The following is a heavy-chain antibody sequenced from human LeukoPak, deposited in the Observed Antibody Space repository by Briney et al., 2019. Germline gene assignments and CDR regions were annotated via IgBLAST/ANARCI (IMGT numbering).Heavy chain of an antibody. D-gene: IGHD5-18*01. CDR2: IYYSGST. Sequence: SETLSLTCTVSGGSISSYYWSWIRQPPGKGLEWIGYIYYSGSTNYNPSLKSRVTISVDTSKNQFSLKLSSVTAADTAVYYCARASGYSSRAFDIWGQGTMVTVSS. CDR3: ARASGYSSRAFDI. V-gene: IGHV4-59*01. CDR1: GGSISSYY. J-gene: IGHJ3*02.